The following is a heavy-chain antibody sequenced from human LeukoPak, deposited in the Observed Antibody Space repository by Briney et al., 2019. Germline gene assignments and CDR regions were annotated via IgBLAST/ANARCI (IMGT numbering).Heavy chain of an antibody. CDR3: AKDPNGDYIGTFDI. CDR1: GFTFSTYW. CDR2: TYSGGST. Sequence: PGESLRLSCAATGFTFSTYWMTWVRQAPGKGLEWVSVTYSGGSTYYADSVKGRFTISRDISKNTLYLQMNSLRAEDTAVYFCAKDPNGDYIGTFDIWGQGTMVTVSS. D-gene: IGHD4-17*01. V-gene: IGHV3-66*01. J-gene: IGHJ3*02.